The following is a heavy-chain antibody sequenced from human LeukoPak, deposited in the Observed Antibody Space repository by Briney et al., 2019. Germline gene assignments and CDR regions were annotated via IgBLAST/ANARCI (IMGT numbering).Heavy chain of an antibody. CDR3: ARGGQWLVLFYYYYYGMDV. Sequence: PSETLSLTCAVYGGSFSGYYWSWIRQPPGKGLEWIGEINHSGSTNYNPSLKSRVTISVDTSKNQSSLKLSSVTAADTAVYYCARGGQWLVLFYYYYYGMDVWGQGTTVTVSS. CDR2: INHSGST. D-gene: IGHD6-19*01. J-gene: IGHJ6*02. CDR1: GGSFSGYY. V-gene: IGHV4-34*01.